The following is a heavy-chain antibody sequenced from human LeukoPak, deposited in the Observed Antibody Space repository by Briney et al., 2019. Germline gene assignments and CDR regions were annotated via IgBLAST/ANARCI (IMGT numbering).Heavy chain of an antibody. V-gene: IGHV6-1*01. D-gene: IGHD6-19*01. Sequence: SQTLSLTCAISGDSVSSNSAAWNWIRQSPSRGLEWLGRTYYRSKWYNDYAVSVKSRITINPDTSENQFSLQLNSVTPEDTAVYYCARVGSWYSSGWDTFDYWGQGTLVTVSS. J-gene: IGHJ4*02. CDR2: TYYRSKWYN. CDR3: ARVGSWYSSGWDTFDY. CDR1: GDSVSSNSAA.